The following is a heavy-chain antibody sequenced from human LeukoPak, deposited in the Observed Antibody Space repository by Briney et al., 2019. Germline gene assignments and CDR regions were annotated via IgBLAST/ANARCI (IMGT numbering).Heavy chain of an antibody. V-gene: IGHV3-9*01. CDR1: GFTFDDYA. CDR3: AKVGQQLVRGGYYYYYMDV. CDR2: ISWNSGSI. J-gene: IGHJ6*03. Sequence: PGRSLRLSCAASGFTFDDYAMHWVRQAPGKGLEWVSGISWNSGSIGYADSVKGRFTISRDNAKNSLYLQMNSLRAEDTAVYYCAKVGQQLVRGGYYYYYMDVWGKGTTVTISS. D-gene: IGHD6-13*01.